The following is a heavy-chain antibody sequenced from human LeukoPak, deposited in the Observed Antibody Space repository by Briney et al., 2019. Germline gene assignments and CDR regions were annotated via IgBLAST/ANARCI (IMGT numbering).Heavy chain of an antibody. CDR1: GFTVSSNY. CDR2: IYSGGST. J-gene: IGHJ4*02. V-gene: IGHV3-66*01. CDR3: ARCHNWSDCYFDY. D-gene: IGHD1-1*01. Sequence: PGVSLRLSCAASGFTVSSNYMSWVRQAPGKGLEWVSVIYSGGSTYYADSVKGRFTISRDNSKNTLYLQMNSLRAEDTAVYYCARCHNWSDCYFDYWGQGTLVTVSS.